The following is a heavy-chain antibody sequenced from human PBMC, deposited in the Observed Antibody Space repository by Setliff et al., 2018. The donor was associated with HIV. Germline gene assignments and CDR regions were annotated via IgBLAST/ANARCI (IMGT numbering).Heavy chain of an antibody. CDR1: GGSFSSNTYS. V-gene: IGHV4-39*01. CDR3: ARHKTNYDFYAFDV. J-gene: IGHJ3*01. CDR2: IHSSGTT. D-gene: IGHD3-3*01. Sequence: SETLSLTCTVSGGSFSSNTYSWGWIRQPPGMGLEWIGSIHSSGTTDYNPSLKSRVAMSVDTSRSQFSLKLRSVTAADTAVYYCARHKTNYDFYAFDVWGQGTMVT.